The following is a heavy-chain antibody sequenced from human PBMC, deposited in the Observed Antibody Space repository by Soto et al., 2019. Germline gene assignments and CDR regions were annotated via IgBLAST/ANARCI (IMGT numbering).Heavy chain of an antibody. D-gene: IGHD2-21*01. V-gene: IGHV3-30*18. J-gene: IGHJ4*02. CDR1: RFTFRSYA. CDR3: AKGSVLGRQSDDY. CDR2: ISQDGSNK. Sequence: VQLVESGGGVVQPGRSLRLSCAASRFTFRSYAMHWVRQAPGKGLEWVAFISQDGSNKYYADSVKGRFTISRDKSTNTVDVQRNRLRAEDTAVEDGAKGSVLGRQSDDYWGQGTLVTVSS.